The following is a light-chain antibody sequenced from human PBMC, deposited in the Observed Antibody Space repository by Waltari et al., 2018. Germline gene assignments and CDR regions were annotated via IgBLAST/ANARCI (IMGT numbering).Light chain of an antibody. CDR3: QQYYSVPPT. V-gene: IGKV4-1*01. J-gene: IGKJ1*01. CDR1: QSVLYRSNNYNY. Sequence: DIVMTQSPDSLAVSLGERATINCKSSQSVLYRSNNYNYLAWYQQKPGQPPKLLIYWASTRESGVPDRFSGSGSGTDFTLTISSLQAEDVAVYYCQQYYSVPPTFGQGTKVEIK. CDR2: WAS.